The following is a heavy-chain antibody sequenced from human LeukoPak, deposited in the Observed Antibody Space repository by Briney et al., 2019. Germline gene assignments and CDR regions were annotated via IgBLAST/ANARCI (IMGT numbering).Heavy chain of an antibody. CDR3: ARDRWYYDSSGYSPDAFDI. J-gene: IGHJ3*02. V-gene: IGHV3-74*01. D-gene: IGHD3-22*01. Sequence: GGSLRLSCAASGFTFSSYWMHWVRQAPGKGLVWVSRINSDGSSTSYADSVKGRFTISRDNSKNTLYLQMNSLRAEDTAVYYCARDRWYYDSSGYSPDAFDIWGQGTMVTVSS. CDR2: INSDGSST. CDR1: GFTFSSYW.